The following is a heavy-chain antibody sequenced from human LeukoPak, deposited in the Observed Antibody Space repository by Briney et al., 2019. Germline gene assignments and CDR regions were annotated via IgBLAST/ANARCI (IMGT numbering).Heavy chain of an antibody. D-gene: IGHD3-3*01. CDR2: INPNSGGT. CDR3: ARDPITIFGVVPYNWFDP. V-gene: IGHV1-2*02. J-gene: IGHJ5*02. CDR1: GYTFTGYY. Sequence: ASVKVSCKASGYTFTGYYMRWVRQAPGQGLEWMGWINPNSGGTNYAQKFQGRVTMTRDTSISTAYMELSRLRSDDTAVYYCARDPITIFGVVPYNWFDPWGQGTLVTVSS.